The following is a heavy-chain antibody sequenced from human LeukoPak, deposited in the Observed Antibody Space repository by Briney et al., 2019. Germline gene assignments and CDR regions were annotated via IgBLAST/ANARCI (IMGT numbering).Heavy chain of an antibody. CDR2: INHSGST. CDR1: GGSFSGYY. CDR3: ARGGLRRYYFDY. D-gene: IGHD5-12*01. J-gene: IGHJ4*02. Sequence: SETLSLTCAVYGGSFSGYYWSWIRQPPGEGLGWIGEINHSGSTNYNPSLKSRVTISVDTSKNQFSLKLSSVTAADTAVYYCARGGLRRYYFDYWGQGTLVTVSS. V-gene: IGHV4-34*01.